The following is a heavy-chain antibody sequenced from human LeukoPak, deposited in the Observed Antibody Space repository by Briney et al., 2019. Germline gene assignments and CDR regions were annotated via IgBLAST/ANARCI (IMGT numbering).Heavy chain of an antibody. J-gene: IGHJ3*02. V-gene: IGHV4-39*01. D-gene: IGHD2-21*01. CDR1: GGSISSSSYY. CDR2: IYYSGST. Sequence: SETLSLTCTVSGGSISSSSYYWGWIRQPPGKGLEWIGSIYYSGSTYYNPSLKSRVTISVDTSKNQFSLKLSSVTAADTAVYYCARLAYCGGDCYYGAFDIWGQGTMVTVSS. CDR3: ARLAYCGGDCYYGAFDI.